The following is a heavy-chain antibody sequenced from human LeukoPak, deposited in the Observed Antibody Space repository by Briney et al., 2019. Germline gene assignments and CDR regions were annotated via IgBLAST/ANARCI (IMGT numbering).Heavy chain of an antibody. Sequence: GGSLRLSCAASGFTFSSYGMHWVRQAPGKGLEWVAVISYDGSNKYYADSVKGRFTISRDNSKNTLYLQMNSLRAEDTAVYYCARAKIGMRELLFSWGQGTLVTVSS. D-gene: IGHD1-26*01. J-gene: IGHJ5*02. V-gene: IGHV3-30*03. CDR1: GFTFSSYG. CDR2: ISYDGSNK. CDR3: ARAKIGMRELLFS.